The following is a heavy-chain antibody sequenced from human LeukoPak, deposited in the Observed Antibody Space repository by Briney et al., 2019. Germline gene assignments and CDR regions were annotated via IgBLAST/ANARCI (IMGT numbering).Heavy chain of an antibody. CDR3: ARDDGAYSSSSGMDY. J-gene: IGHJ4*02. CDR2: ISGSGDTT. CDR1: EFTFSSYA. D-gene: IGHD6-6*01. Sequence: PGGSLRLSCAASEFTFSSYAMNWVRQAPGKGLEWVSGISGSGDTTYYADSVKGRFTISRDKSKTTLYLQMNSLRAEDTAVYYCARDDGAYSSSSGMDYWGQGTLVTVSS. V-gene: IGHV3-23*01.